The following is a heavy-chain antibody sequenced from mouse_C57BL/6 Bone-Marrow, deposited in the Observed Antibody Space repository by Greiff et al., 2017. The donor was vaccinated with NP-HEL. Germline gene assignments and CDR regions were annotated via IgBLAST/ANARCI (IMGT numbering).Heavy chain of an antibody. V-gene: IGHV1-50*01. CDR2: IDPSDSYT. D-gene: IGHD2-4*01. CDR3: ARGDYGGAHWYFDV. Sequence: VQLQQPGAELVKPGASVKLSCKASGYTFTSYWMQWVKQRPGQGLEWIGEIDPSDSYTNYNQKFKGKATLTVDTSSSPAYMQLSSLTSEDSAVYYCARGDYGGAHWYFDVWGTGTTVTVSS. CDR1: GYTFTSYW. J-gene: IGHJ1*03.